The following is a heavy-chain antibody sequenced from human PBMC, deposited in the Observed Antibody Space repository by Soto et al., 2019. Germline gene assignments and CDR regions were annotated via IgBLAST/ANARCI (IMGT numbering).Heavy chain of an antibody. CDR3: AREKYYDILTGPWRGMDV. Sequence: ASVKVSCKASGYTFTSYGISWVRQAPGQGLEWMGWISAYNGNTNYAQKLQGRVTMTTDTSTGTAYMELRSLRSDDTAVYYCAREKYYDILTGPWRGMDVWGQGTTVTVSS. CDR2: ISAYNGNT. D-gene: IGHD3-9*01. CDR1: GYTFTSYG. J-gene: IGHJ6*02. V-gene: IGHV1-18*01.